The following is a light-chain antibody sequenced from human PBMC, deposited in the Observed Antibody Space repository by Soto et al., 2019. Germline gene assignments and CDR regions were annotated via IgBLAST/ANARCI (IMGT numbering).Light chain of an antibody. CDR2: EAS. CDR3: QQYNKWPWT. CDR1: QDINSY. J-gene: IGKJ1*01. Sequence: AIRLTQSPSSLSASIGDRVTITCRASQDINSYLAWYQQKPGKAPNLLIYEASILQRGVPSRFSGSISGTDFTLTISSLQAEDFAVYYCQQYNKWPWTFGQGTKVDIK. V-gene: IGKV1D-13*01.